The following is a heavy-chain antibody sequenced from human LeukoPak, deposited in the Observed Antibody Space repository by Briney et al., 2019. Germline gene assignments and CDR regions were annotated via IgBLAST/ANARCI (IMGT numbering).Heavy chain of an antibody. Sequence: PGGSLRLSCAASGFTFSSYEMNWVRQAPGKGLEWVSYISSSGSTIYYADSVKGRFTISRDNAKNSLNLQMNSLRAEDTAVYYCARHHPSYGYRSLVPWGQGTMVTVSS. V-gene: IGHV3-48*03. CDR1: GFTFSSYE. J-gene: IGHJ3*01. CDR3: ARHHPSYGYRSLVP. D-gene: IGHD5-18*01. CDR2: ISSSGSTI.